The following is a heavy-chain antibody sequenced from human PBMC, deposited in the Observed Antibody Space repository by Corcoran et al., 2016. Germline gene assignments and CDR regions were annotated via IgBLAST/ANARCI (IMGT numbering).Heavy chain of an antibody. CDR1: GYSFVTYW. CDR2: IYPGDSDT. CDR3: ARRGAPWWFDP. Sequence: EVLLVQSGAEVRKPGESLKISCKGSGYSFVTYWIGWVRQMTGKGLEWMGIIYPGDSDTRYSPSFQGQVTISVDKSISTAYLQWNSLKASDTAIYYCARRGAPWWFDPWGQGTLVTVSS. J-gene: IGHJ5*02. V-gene: IGHV5-51*01.